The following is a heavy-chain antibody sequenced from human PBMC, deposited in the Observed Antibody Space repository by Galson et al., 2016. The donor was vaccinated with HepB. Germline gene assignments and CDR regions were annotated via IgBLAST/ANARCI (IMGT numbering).Heavy chain of an antibody. CDR3: ARRHEYCPPVGCSVDY. Sequence: SLRLSCAASGFTFSNYGMHWVRQAPGKGLEWVAADSMDGRRKFYADSVKGRFTISRDNSNSMLFLQMSSLRADGTAVYYCARRHEYCPPVGCSVDYWGQGTLVSVSS. D-gene: IGHD2/OR15-2a*01. CDR2: DSMDGRRK. J-gene: IGHJ4*02. V-gene: IGHV3-30*03. CDR1: GFTFSNYG.